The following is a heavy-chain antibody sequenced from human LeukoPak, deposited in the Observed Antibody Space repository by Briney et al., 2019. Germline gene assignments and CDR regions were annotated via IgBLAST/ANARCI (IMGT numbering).Heavy chain of an antibody. CDR2: VSSNGDST. J-gene: IGHJ2*01. CDR1: GFTFSSYA. Sequence: GGSLRLSCSASGFTFSSYAMHWVRQAPGKGLEYVSVVSSNGDSTYYADSMKGRVTISRDNSKNTLYLQMSSLRAEDTTVYYCVKGMTGDYWYFDLWGRGTLVTVSS. CDR3: VKGMTGDYWYFDL. V-gene: IGHV3-64D*09. D-gene: IGHD3-9*01.